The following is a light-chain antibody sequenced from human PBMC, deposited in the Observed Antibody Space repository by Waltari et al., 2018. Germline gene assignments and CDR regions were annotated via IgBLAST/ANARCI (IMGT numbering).Light chain of an antibody. Sequence: EIVLTQSPGTLSLSPGDRATLSCRASQSVSSSYLAWYQQKPGQAPRLLIYGASSRATGIPDRFSGSGSGTDFTLTISRLEPEDFAVYYCQQYDNSPFTFGPGTKVDIK. J-gene: IGKJ3*01. CDR3: QQYDNSPFT. V-gene: IGKV3-20*01. CDR1: QSVSSSY. CDR2: GAS.